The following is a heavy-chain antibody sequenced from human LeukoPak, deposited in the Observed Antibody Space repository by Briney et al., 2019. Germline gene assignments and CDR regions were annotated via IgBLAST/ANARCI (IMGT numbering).Heavy chain of an antibody. CDR3: ARGSGYSSGWGWLVYYYYGMDV. CDR1: GYTFTSYG. J-gene: IGHJ6*02. CDR2: ISAYNGNT. D-gene: IGHD6-19*01. Sequence: GASVKVSCTASGYTFTSYGISWVRQAPGQGLEWMGWISAYNGNTNYAQTLQGRVTMTTDTSTSTAYMELRSLRSDDTAVYYCARGSGYSSGWGWLVYYYYGMDVWGQGTTVTVSS. V-gene: IGHV1-18*01.